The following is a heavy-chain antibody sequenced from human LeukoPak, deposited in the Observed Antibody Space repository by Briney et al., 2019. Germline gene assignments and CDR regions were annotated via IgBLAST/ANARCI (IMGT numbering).Heavy chain of an antibody. CDR2: INPSGGST. CDR3: ARASAAAGDY. CDR1: GYTFTSYY. J-gene: IGHJ4*02. V-gene: IGHV1-46*01. D-gene: IGHD6-13*01. Sequence: ASVKVSCKASGYTFTSYYMHWVRQAPGQGLEWMGLINPSGGSTNYAQKFQGKITMTRDTSTSTVYMEMRSLRSEDTAVYYCARASAAAGDYWGQGTLVTVSS.